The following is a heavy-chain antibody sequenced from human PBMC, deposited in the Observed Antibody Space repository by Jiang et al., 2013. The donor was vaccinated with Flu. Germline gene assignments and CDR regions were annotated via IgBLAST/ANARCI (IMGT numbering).Heavy chain of an antibody. Sequence: GPGLVKPSETLSLTCAVSGDSISSSYYYWGWIRQAPGKGLEWIGSFYYSGNTYYNPSLKSRVTMSVDTSKNQFSLKLASVTAADTAVYHCAKQTRVETDYWGQGTLVTVSS. V-gene: IGHV4-39*01. D-gene: IGHD2-2*01. J-gene: IGHJ4*02. CDR3: AKQTRVETDY. CDR2: FYYSGNT. CDR1: GDSISSSYYY.